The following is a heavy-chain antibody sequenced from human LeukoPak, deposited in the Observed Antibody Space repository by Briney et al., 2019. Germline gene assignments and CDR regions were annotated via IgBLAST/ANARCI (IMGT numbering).Heavy chain of an antibody. CDR1: GITFSSYA. CDR2: ISGSGGST. J-gene: IGHJ4*02. V-gene: IGHV3-23*01. CDR3: TTNWNDPIDY. Sequence: GGSLRLSCAASGITFSSYAMSWVRQAPGKGLEWVSAISGSGGSTYYADSVKGRFTISRDNSKNTLYLQMNSLKTEDTAVYYCTTNWNDPIDYWGQGTLVTVPS. D-gene: IGHD1-1*01.